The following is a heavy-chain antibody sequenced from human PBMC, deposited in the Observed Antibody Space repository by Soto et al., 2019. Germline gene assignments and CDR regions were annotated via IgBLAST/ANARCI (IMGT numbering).Heavy chain of an antibody. Sequence: QVQLQESGPGLVKPSQTLSLTCTVSGGSISSGDYYWSWIRQPPGKGLEWIGYIYYSGSTYYNPSLKSRVTSSVHTSKTPFSLKLSSVAAADTAVYYCARGSYYYDSSGYYHYWVQGTLVPVSS. CDR2: IYYSGST. CDR1: GGSISSGDYY. CDR3: ARGSYYYDSSGYYHY. V-gene: IGHV4-30-4*01. J-gene: IGHJ4*02. D-gene: IGHD3-22*01.